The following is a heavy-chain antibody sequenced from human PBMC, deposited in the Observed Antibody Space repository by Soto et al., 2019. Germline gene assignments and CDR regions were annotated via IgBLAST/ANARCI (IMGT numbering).Heavy chain of an antibody. D-gene: IGHD5-12*01. CDR3: VHEGELGYTGYDRFHY. Sequence: SGPTLVNPTQTLTLTCSFSGFSLSTHEVGVVWIRQPPGKALEWLALIYWNDDARYSPSLKNRLTITKDTSKKQVVLTMTNMDPVGTATYYCVHEGELGYTGYDRFHYCGQGIMVTVYS. J-gene: IGHJ4*02. CDR2: IYWNDDA. CDR1: GFSLSTHEVG. V-gene: IGHV2-5*01.